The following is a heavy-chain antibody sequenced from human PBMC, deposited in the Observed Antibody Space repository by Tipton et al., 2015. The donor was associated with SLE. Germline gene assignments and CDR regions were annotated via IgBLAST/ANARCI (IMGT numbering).Heavy chain of an antibody. CDR1: GFTVSSNY. D-gene: IGHD3-22*01. CDR2: IYSGGST. CDR3: AKDQRYYDSSSPYFDL. V-gene: IGHV3-53*04. J-gene: IGHJ2*01. Sequence: SLRLSCAASGFTVSSNYMSWVRQAPGKGLEWVSVIYSGGSTYYADSVKGRFTISRHNSKNTLYLQMNSLRAEDTAVYYCAKDQRYYDSSSPYFDLWGRGTLVSVSS.